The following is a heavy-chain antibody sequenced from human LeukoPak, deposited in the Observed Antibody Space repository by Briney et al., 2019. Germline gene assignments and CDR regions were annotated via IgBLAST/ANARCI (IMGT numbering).Heavy chain of an antibody. CDR3: GEDVEGKIKSGGYYFDC. CDR1: GFTMNNYA. V-gene: IGHV3-23*01. D-gene: IGHD1-26*01. J-gene: IGHJ4*02. Sequence: GGSLGLSCAASGFTMNNYAMSWVRQVPGKGLEWVSSISASDGSTFYADSVKGRLTISRDRSRNRLYLQINNLRAEDTAIYYCGEDVEGKIKSGGYYFDCWGQGTLVHVSS. CDR2: ISASDGST.